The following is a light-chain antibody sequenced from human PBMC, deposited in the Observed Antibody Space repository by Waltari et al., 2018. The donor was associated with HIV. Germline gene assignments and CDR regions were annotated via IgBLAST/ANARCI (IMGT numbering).Light chain of an antibody. V-gene: IGLV3-25*03. CDR3: QSADSSGTLEV. CDR2: KDS. Sequence: SYELTQPPSVSVSPGQTARLTCSGDALPKQYAYWYQQKPGQAPVLVIYKDSERPAGIPERFSGSSSGTTVTLTISGGQAEDEADYYCQSADSSGTLEVFGGGTKLTVL. J-gene: IGLJ2*01. CDR1: ALPKQY.